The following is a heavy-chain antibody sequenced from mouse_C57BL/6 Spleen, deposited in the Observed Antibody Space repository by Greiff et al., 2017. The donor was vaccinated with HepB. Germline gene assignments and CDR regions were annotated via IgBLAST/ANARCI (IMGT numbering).Heavy chain of an antibody. CDR1: GYSITSGYG. D-gene: IGHD1-2*01. J-gene: IGHJ2*01. CDR2: ISYSGST. V-gene: IGHV3-2*02. Sequence: DVKLQDSGPGLVKPSQSLSLTCTVTGYSITSGYGCNWIRQFPGNKLEWMGYISYSGSTNYNPSLNSRISITRDTSKNQFFLQLNSVTTEDTATYYCARTARIKYWGQGTTLTVSS. CDR3: ARTARIKY.